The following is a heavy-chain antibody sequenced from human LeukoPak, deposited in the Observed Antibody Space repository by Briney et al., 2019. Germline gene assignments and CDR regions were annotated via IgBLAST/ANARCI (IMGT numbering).Heavy chain of an antibody. Sequence: GGSLRLSCAASGFTFSSYDIHWVRQAPGKGLEWVAVISYDGSNKYYADSVKGRFTISRDNSKNTLSLQMNSLRPEDTAIYYCAKEPGSGSYEGGGYYFDSWGQGTLVTVSS. V-gene: IGHV3-30*18. D-gene: IGHD3-10*01. CDR2: ISYDGSNK. CDR1: GFTFSSYD. J-gene: IGHJ4*02. CDR3: AKEPGSGSYEGGGYYFDS.